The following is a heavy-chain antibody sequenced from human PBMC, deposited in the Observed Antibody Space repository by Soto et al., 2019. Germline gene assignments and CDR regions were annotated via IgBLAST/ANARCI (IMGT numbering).Heavy chain of an antibody. J-gene: IGHJ4*02. CDR1: GYTFTSYA. CDR3: ARGGSLCFGELSIDY. CDR2: INTGNGNT. Sequence: QVQLVQSGAEVKKPGASVKVSCKASGYTFTSYAMHWVRQAPGQRLEWMGWINTGNGNTKYSQKFQGRVTITRDTAASASYRELRILRSEDTAVYYCARGGSLCFGELSIDYWGQGTLVTVSS. D-gene: IGHD3-10*01. V-gene: IGHV1-3*04.